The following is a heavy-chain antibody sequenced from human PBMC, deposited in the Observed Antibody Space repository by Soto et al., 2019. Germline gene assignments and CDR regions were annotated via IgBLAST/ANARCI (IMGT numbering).Heavy chain of an antibody. V-gene: IGHV3-23*01. CDR3: AKGLKIVVVVAATPEFDY. Sequence: GGSLRLSCAASGFTFSSYAMSWVRQAPGTGLEWVSAISGSGGSTYYADSVKGRFTISRDNSKNTLYLQMNSLKAEDTAVYYCAKGLKIVVVVAATPEFDYWGQGTLVTVSS. CDR1: GFTFSSYA. J-gene: IGHJ4*02. CDR2: ISGSGGST. D-gene: IGHD2-15*01.